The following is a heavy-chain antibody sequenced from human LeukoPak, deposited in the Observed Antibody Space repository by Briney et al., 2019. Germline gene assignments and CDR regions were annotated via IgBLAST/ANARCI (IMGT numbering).Heavy chain of an antibody. CDR1: GFTFSNAW. J-gene: IGHJ5*02. D-gene: IGHD3-3*01. CDR3: TTVRMVRRITIFGVTSVWFDP. CDR2: IKSKTDGGTT. V-gene: IGHV3-15*01. Sequence: PGGSLRLSCAASGFTFSNAWMSWVRQAPGKGLEWVGRIKSKTDGGTTDYAAPVKGRFTISRDDSKNTLYLQMNSLKTEDTAVYYCTTVRMVRRITIFGVTSVWFDPWGQGTLVTVSS.